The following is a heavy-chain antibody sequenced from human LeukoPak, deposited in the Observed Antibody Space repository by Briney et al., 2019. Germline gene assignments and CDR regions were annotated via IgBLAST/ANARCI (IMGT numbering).Heavy chain of an antibody. CDR3: ARRRTSIAAAGTFDY. CDR2: IYYSGST. CDR1: GGSISSGGYY. D-gene: IGHD6-13*01. Sequence: SQTLSLTCTVSGGSISSGGYYWSWIRQHPGKGLEWIGYIYYSGSTYYNPSLKSRVTISVDTSKNQFSLKLSSVTAADTAVYYCARRRTSIAAAGTFDYWGQGTLVTVSS. J-gene: IGHJ4*02. V-gene: IGHV4-31*03.